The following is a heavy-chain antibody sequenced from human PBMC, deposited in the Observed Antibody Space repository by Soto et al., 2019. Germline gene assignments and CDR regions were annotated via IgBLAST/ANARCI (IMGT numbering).Heavy chain of an antibody. V-gene: IGHV4-39*02. CDR1: GDSISNSRFY. CDR2: IYHTGNA. Sequence: SETLSLTCSVSGDSISNSRFYWAWIRQPPGEGLEWIGSIYHTGNAYYNPSLKSRVTISVDTSKNQFSLKLSSVTATDTAVYYCARERGYCSGGSCPVDYWGQGTLVTVSS. D-gene: IGHD2-15*01. J-gene: IGHJ4*02. CDR3: ARERGYCSGGSCPVDY.